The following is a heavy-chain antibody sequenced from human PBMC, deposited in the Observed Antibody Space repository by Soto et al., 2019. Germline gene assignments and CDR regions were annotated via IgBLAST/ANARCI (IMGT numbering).Heavy chain of an antibody. Sequence: GGSLRLSCAASGFTFSSYGMHWVRQAPGKGLEWVAVIWFDGSNQYSADSVKGRFTISRDNSKNTLYLQMISLRAADTAVYYCARVPDYWGQGILVTVSS. D-gene: IGHD2-2*01. J-gene: IGHJ4*02. CDR2: IWFDGSNQ. CDR3: ARVPDY. CDR1: GFTFSSYG. V-gene: IGHV3-33*01.